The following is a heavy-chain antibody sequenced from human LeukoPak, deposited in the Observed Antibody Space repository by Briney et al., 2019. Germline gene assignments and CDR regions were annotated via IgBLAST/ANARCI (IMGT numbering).Heavy chain of an antibody. CDR1: GLTLSSYA. CDR3: ARILSAYYYSGAFDI. D-gene: IGHD3-22*01. Sequence: PGGSLRLSCAASGLTLSSYALHWVRQAPGKGLEWVAVISYDGDNKYYSDSVKGRFTISRDNSKNTLYLQMNSLRAEDTAVYYCARILSAYYYSGAFDIWGQGTMVTVSS. J-gene: IGHJ3*02. CDR2: ISYDGDNK. V-gene: IGHV3-30-3*01.